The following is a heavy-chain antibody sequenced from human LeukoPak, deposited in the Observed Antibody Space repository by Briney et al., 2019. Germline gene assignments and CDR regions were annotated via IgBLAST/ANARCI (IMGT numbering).Heavy chain of an antibody. CDR3: ITFSMIVVVITD. Sequence: GGSLRLSCAASGFTFSNAWMSWVRQAPGKGLEWVGRIKSKTDGGTTDYAAPVKGRFTISRDDSKDTLYLQMNSLKTEDTAVYYCITFSMIVVVITDWGQGTLVTVSS. J-gene: IGHJ4*02. D-gene: IGHD3-22*01. CDR1: GFTFSNAW. CDR2: IKSKTDGGTT. V-gene: IGHV3-15*01.